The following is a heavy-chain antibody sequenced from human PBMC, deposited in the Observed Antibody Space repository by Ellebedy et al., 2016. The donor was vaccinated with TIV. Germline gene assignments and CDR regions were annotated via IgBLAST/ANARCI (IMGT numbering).Heavy chain of an antibody. Sequence: GESLKISCAASGFSFRSYWMGWVRQAPGKGLEWVANIYQDGGVQYYVDSVKGRFTISRDNADNSLFLQMNRLRPEDTAGYFCARRGSYGDYAVQINSWFDTWGRGTLVAVSS. CDR1: GFSFRSYW. CDR3: ARRGSYGDYAVQINSWFDT. J-gene: IGHJ5*02. CDR2: IYQDGGVQ. V-gene: IGHV3-7*01. D-gene: IGHD4-17*01.